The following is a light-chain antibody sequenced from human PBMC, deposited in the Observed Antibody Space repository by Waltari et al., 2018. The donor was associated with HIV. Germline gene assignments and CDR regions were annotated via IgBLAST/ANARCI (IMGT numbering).Light chain of an antibody. Sequence: QSALPQPRSVSGSPEQPVTISCTGTSSVVGGYPYVSCYQQYPVKAPRVIIYDVNKRPSGVPDRFSGSKSDNTASLAISGLQVEDEADYYCCSYAGRYSVIFGGGTKLTVL. CDR1: SSVVGGYPY. CDR2: DVN. J-gene: IGLJ2*01. V-gene: IGLV2-11*01. CDR3: CSYAGRYSVI.